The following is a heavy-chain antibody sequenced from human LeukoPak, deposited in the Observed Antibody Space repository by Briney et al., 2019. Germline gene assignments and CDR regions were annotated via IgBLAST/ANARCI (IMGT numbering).Heavy chain of an antibody. CDR1: GGSFSGYY. CDR3: ARDGLAYCGGDCQTI. Sequence: PSETLSLTCAVYGGSFSGYYWSWIRQPPGKGLEWIGEINHSGSTYYNPSLKSRVTISVDTSKNQFSLKLSSVTAADTAVYYCARDGLAYCGGDCQTIRGQGTMVTVSS. V-gene: IGHV4-34*01. CDR2: INHSGST. J-gene: IGHJ3*02. D-gene: IGHD2-21*02.